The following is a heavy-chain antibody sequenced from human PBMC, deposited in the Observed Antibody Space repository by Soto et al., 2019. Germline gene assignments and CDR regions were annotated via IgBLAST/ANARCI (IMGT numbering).Heavy chain of an antibody. CDR3: ARLATKTPPYHFDY. J-gene: IGHJ4*02. V-gene: IGHV1-46*01. Sequence: QVQLVQSGAEVKKPGASVRLSCKAPGYAFTAYYVHWVRQAPGQGPEWMGVIYPGGATTSYGQKFRGRVTMTKDTSTSTVYMALISLASEATDVYFCARLATKTPPYHFDYWGQGTLVIVSS. CDR1: GYAFTAYY. CDR2: IYPGGATT.